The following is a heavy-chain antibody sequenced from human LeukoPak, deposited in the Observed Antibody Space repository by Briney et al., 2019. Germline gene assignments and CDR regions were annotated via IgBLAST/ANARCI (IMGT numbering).Heavy chain of an antibody. Sequence: PGGSLRLSCAASGFRFDSYPMNWVRQPPGKGMEWLSNVRTRGDPTSYADSVRGRFTISRDNAKKSLFLQINSRRVNDTAVYFCVRDVDYAFDYSGQGVLVIVSS. V-gene: IGHV3-48*01. D-gene: IGHD4-17*01. CDR2: VRTRGDPT. J-gene: IGHJ4*02. CDR3: VRDVDYAFDY. CDR1: GFRFDSYP.